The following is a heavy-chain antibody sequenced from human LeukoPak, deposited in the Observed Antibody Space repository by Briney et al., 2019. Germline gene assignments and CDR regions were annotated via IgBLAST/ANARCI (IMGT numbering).Heavy chain of an antibody. J-gene: IGHJ4*02. CDR3: ARIFYVSSGYYYDY. CDR1: GFTFSSYA. CDR2: ITSSGGST. V-gene: IGHV3-64*02. Sequence: PGGSLRLSCAASGFTFSSYAMHWCRQAPGMGLEYVSAITSSGGSTFYAGSVKGRFTISRDNSKNTLYLQMGSLRAEDMAVYYCARIFYVSSGYYYDYWGQGTLVTVSS. D-gene: IGHD3-22*01.